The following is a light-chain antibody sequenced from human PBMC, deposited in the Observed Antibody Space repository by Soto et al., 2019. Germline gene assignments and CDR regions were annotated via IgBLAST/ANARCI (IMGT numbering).Light chain of an antibody. CDR3: VHATYWPYT. CDR1: QSLVHSDGNTY. CDR2: KIS. V-gene: IGKV2-30*02. Sequence: DVVMTQSPLSLPVTFGQPASISCRSSQSLVHSDGNTYLNWFHQRPGQSPRRLIYKISNRDSGVPDGFGGSGSGTDFTLKISRVEAEDVVGVYFCVHATYWPYTLGQGTKLDIK. J-gene: IGKJ2*01.